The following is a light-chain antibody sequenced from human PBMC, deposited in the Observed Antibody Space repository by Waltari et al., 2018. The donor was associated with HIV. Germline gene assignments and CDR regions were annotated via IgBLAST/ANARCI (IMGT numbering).Light chain of an antibody. CDR3: QVWDNNSAV. J-gene: IGLJ2*01. V-gene: IGLV3-1*01. CDR1: KLGDKY. CDR2: QDS. Sequence: SYELTQPPSMPVSPGQTASITCSGDKLGDKYVCWYQQRPGQSPVMVIYQDSERPSGVPERFSGSNSGNTATLTISGTQPLDEADYYCQVWDNNSAVFGGGTKVTVL.